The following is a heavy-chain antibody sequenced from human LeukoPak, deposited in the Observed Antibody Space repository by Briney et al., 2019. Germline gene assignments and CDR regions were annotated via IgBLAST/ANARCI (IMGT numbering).Heavy chain of an antibody. D-gene: IGHD6-13*01. CDR2: IIPIFGTA. CDR1: GGTFSSYA. J-gene: IGHJ5*02. V-gene: IGHV1-69*01. CDR3: AKGAAAGTYNWFDP. Sequence: GASVKVSCKASGGTFSSYAISWVRQAPGQRLEWMGGIIPIFGTANYAQKFQGRVTITADESTSTAYMELSSLRSEDTAVYYCAKGAAAGTYNWFDPWGQGTLVTVSS.